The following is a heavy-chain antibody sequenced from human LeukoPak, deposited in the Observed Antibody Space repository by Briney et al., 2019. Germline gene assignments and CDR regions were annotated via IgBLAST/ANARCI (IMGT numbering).Heavy chain of an antibody. CDR3: ARGGRMRSPPRYCSGGSCYSAGHNWFDP. D-gene: IGHD2-15*01. Sequence: SETLSLTCAVYGGSFSGYYWSWIRQPPGKGLEWIGEINHSGSTNYNPSLKSRVTISVDTSKNQFSLKLSSVTAADTAVYYCARGGRMRSPPRYCSGGSCYSAGHNWFDPWGQGTLVTVSS. CDR2: INHSGST. V-gene: IGHV4-34*01. J-gene: IGHJ5*02. CDR1: GGSFSGYY.